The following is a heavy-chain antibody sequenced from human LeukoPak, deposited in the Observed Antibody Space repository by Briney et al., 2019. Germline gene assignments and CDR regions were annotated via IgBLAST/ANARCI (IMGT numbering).Heavy chain of an antibody. CDR1: GGSVSSYY. D-gene: IGHD1-14*01. Sequence: PSETLSLTCTVSGGSVSSYYWSWIRQPPGKGLEWIGYIYYSGSTNYNPSLKSRVTISVDTSKNQFSLKLSSVTAADTAVYYCARGPRYYYRNWGQGTLVTVSA. CDR2: IYYSGST. CDR3: ARGPRYYYRN. J-gene: IGHJ4*02. V-gene: IGHV4-59*02.